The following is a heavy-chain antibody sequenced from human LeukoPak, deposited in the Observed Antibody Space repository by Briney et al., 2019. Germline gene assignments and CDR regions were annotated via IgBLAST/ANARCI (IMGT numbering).Heavy chain of an antibody. CDR3: ARDAVATTNTPLDY. J-gene: IGHJ4*02. CDR1: GFTFSSYA. D-gene: IGHD1-1*01. CDR2: ISSSSSYI. Sequence: GGSLRLSCAASGFTFSSYAMSWVRQAPGKGLEWVSSISSSSSYIYYADSVKGRFTISRDNAKDSLSLQMNSLRAEDTAVYNCARDAVATTNTPLDYWGQGTLVTVSS. V-gene: IGHV3-21*06.